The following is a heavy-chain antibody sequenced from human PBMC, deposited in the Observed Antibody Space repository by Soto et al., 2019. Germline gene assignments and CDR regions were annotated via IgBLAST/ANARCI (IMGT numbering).Heavy chain of an antibody. Sequence: QVRLVHSETEVKKPGASVNVSCKASGYTFTSYTISWVRQAPGQGLEWMGWISANNGNTEFAQKFQDRLTMIADTTTSTAYLELRNLRPDDTAVYYCASSPPWFEPRGQGTLVAVSS. CDR3: ASSPPWFEP. J-gene: IGHJ5*02. CDR2: ISANNGNT. V-gene: IGHV1-18*01. CDR1: GYTFTSYT.